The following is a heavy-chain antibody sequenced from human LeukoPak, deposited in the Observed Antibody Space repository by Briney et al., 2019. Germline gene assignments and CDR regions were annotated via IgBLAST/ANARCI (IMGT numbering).Heavy chain of an antibody. D-gene: IGHD2-15*01. V-gene: IGHV3-30*02. Sequence: GGSLRLSCAASGFTLACRGTHWVRHAPGKGMDWVGFSSYDGSNKYYADSVKGRFTISRDNSKNTLYLQMNSLRAEDTAVYYCAKDKYRCSGGSCYSGDYWGQGTLVTVSS. CDR1: GFTLACRG. CDR2: SSYDGSNK. CDR3: AKDKYRCSGGSCYSGDY. J-gene: IGHJ4*02.